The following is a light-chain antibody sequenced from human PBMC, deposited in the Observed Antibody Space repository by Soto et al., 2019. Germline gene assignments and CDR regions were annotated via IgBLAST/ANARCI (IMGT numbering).Light chain of an antibody. J-gene: IGKJ1*01. Sequence: DIQMTQSPSSLSASVGDRVTITCRASQSTSSYLNWYQQKPGKAPKLLIYAASSLQSGVPSRFSGSGSGTDFTLTISSLQPEDFATYYCEQSYSTPRSMTFGQGTKVDNK. CDR2: AAS. CDR3: EQSYSTPRSMT. CDR1: QSTSSY. V-gene: IGKV1-39*01.